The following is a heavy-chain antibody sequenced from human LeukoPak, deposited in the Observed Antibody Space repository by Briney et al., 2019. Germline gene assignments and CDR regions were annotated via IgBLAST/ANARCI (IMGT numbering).Heavy chain of an antibody. D-gene: IGHD1-26*01. J-gene: IGHJ4*02. Sequence: GGSLRLSCAASGFTVSSSYMSWVRQAPGKGLEWVSVINSGGSTYYADSVKGRFTITRDNSKNTLYLQMNNLRAEDTAVYYCARGGGYYAIDYWGQGTLVTVSS. CDR3: ARGGGYYAIDY. CDR2: INSGGST. V-gene: IGHV3-53*01. CDR1: GFTVSSSY.